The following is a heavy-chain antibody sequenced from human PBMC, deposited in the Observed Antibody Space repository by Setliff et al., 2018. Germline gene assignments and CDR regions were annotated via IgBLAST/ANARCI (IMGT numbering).Heavy chain of an antibody. Sequence: GSGPTLVNPTQTLTLTCTFSGFSLSTSGVGVGWIRQPPGKALGWLALIYWDDDKRYSPSLKSRLTITKDTSKNQVVLTMTNMDPVDKATYYCARCITIFGVVIPNAFDYWGQGTLVTVSS. CDR2: IYWDDDK. D-gene: IGHD3-3*01. J-gene: IGHJ4*02. V-gene: IGHV2-5*02. CDR1: GFSLSTSGVG. CDR3: ARCITIFGVVIPNAFDY.